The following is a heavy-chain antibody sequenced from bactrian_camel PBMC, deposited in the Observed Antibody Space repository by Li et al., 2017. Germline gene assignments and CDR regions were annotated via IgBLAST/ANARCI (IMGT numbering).Heavy chain of an antibody. V-gene: IGHV3S54*01. J-gene: IGHJ4*01. D-gene: IGHD5*01. CDR1: RYLYGS. Sequence: HVQLVESGGGSVQAGGSLNLSCEASRYLYGSMGWFRQAPGKEREAVATIYIAFRPDDQRTYYADSVKGRFAISRDNAKNTMYLQMNNLQPEDIAMYYCAADVGSMSGNCQTNYWGQGTQVTVS. CDR3: AADVGSMSGNCQTNY. CDR2: IYIAFRPDDQRT.